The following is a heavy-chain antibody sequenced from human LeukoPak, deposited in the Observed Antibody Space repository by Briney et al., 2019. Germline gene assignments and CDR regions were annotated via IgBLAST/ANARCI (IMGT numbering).Heavy chain of an antibody. CDR2: IKPDSGAT. Sequence: ASLQVSCKASGYTFTVHYLHWLRQAPGQGLEWMGWIKPDSGATNFAQNFQGRVTMTSDTSINTAYMELSSLTSDDTAMYYCARDHDYGPDYWGRGTLVTASA. V-gene: IGHV1-2*02. CDR1: GYTFTVHY. CDR3: ARDHDYGPDY. D-gene: IGHD4/OR15-4a*01. J-gene: IGHJ4*02.